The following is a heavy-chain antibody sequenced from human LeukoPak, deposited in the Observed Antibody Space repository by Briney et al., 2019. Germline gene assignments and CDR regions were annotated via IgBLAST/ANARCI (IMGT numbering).Heavy chain of an antibody. J-gene: IGHJ5*02. V-gene: IGHV4-59*08. Sequence: SETLSLTCTVSGGSISSYYWSWIRQPPGKGLEWIGYIYYSGSTNYNPSLKSRVTISVDTSRNQFSLKLSSVTAADTAVYYCARMAVSSARWFDPWGQGTLVTVSS. CDR1: GGSISSYY. CDR2: IYYSGST. CDR3: ARMAVSSARWFDP. D-gene: IGHD6-13*01.